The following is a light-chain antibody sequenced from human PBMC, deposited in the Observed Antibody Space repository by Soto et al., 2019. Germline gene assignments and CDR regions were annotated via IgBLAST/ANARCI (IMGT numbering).Light chain of an antibody. CDR2: VAS. CDR3: QQYNNWPPDRT. J-gene: IGKJ1*01. V-gene: IGKV3-15*01. CDR1: QSVGSN. Sequence: EIVMTQSPATLSVSPGERATLSCRASQSVGSNLAWYQQKPGHAPRLLIYVASTRATGIPARFSGSGSGTECTLTISSLQSEDFAIYFCQQYNNWPPDRTFGQGTKVEIK.